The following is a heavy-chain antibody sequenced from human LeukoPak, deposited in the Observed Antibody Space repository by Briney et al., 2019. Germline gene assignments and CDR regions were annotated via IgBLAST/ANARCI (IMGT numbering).Heavy chain of an antibody. Sequence: PSETLSLTCTVSGGSISSSSYYWGWIRQPPGKGLEWIGSIYYSGSTYYNPSLKSRVTISVDTSKNQSSLKLSSVTAADTAVYYCARDKGGYYAGFDYWGQGTRVTVSS. CDR3: ARDKGGYYAGFDY. J-gene: IGHJ4*02. CDR1: GGSISSSSYY. CDR2: IYYSGST. V-gene: IGHV4-39*07. D-gene: IGHD3-22*01.